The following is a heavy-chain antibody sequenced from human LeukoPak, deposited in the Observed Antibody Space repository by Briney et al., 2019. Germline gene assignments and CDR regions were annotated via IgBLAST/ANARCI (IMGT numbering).Heavy chain of an antibody. Sequence: ASVKVSCKASGYTFTGYYMHWVRQAPGQGLEWMGWINPNNGRTKYAQNFQGRVTMTTDTSISTAYMEVSSLISDDTAVYYCAPLGGAVNYWGQGTLVTVSS. CDR3: APLGGAVNY. CDR2: INPNNGRT. CDR1: GYTFTGYY. D-gene: IGHD7-27*01. J-gene: IGHJ4*02. V-gene: IGHV1-2*02.